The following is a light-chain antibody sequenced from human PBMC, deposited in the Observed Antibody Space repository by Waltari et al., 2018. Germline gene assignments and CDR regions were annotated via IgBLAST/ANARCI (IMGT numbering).Light chain of an antibody. CDR1: QLGSTN. CDR3: QVWDSGSDHYV. Sequence: SYALTHPPSVSVAPGQPARIPVGGAQLGSTNVHWYQHKPGRAPVLVVYDDGDRPSGIPERFSGSNSGNTAALTISRVDAGDEAEYYCQVWDSGSDHYVFGTVTKVTVL. J-gene: IGLJ1*01. CDR2: DDG. V-gene: IGLV3-21*02.